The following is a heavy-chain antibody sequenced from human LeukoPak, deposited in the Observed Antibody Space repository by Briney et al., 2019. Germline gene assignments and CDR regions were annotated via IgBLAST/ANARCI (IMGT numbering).Heavy chain of an antibody. CDR3: ARDPGDSSGWYDY. J-gene: IGHJ4*02. Sequence: TGGSLRLSCAASGCTFSSYWMSWVRQAPGKGLEWVANIKQDGSEKYYVDSVKGRFTISRDNAKNSLYLQMNSLRAEDTAVYYCARDPGDSSGWYDYWGQGTLVTVSS. CDR1: GCTFSSYW. V-gene: IGHV3-7*01. D-gene: IGHD6-19*01. CDR2: IKQDGSEK.